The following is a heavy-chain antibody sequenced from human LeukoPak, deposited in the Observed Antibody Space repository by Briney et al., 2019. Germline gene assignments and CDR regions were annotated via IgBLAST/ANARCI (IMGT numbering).Heavy chain of an antibody. CDR2: IYHSGST. CDR3: ARLSEEGYYDFWSGYRRKFDY. V-gene: IGHV4-38-2*01. Sequence: SETLSLTCAVSGYSISSGYYWGWTRQPPGKGLEWIGSIYHSGSTYYNPSLKSRVTISVDTSKNQFSLKLSSVTAADTAVYYCARLSEEGYYDFWSGYRRKFDYWGQGTLVTVSS. J-gene: IGHJ4*02. CDR1: GYSISSGYY. D-gene: IGHD3-3*01.